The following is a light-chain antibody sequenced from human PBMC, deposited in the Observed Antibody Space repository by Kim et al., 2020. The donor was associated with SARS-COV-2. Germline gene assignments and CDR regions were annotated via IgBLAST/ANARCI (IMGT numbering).Light chain of an antibody. V-gene: IGKV3-20*01. CDR1: QSLTSDY. CDR2: GAF. J-gene: IGKJ1*01. Sequence: EIVLTQSPGTLSLSPGERATLSCRASQSLTSDYLSWYQQRRGQAPRLLIYGAFSRATGIPDRFSGTGSGTDFTLTISSLEPEDFAVYYCQYCVTSPGAFGPGTKVDIK. CDR3: QYCVTSPGA.